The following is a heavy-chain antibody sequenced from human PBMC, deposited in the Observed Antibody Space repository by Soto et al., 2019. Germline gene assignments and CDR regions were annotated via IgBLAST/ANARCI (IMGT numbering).Heavy chain of an antibody. Sequence: ASVKVSCKVSGYTLTELSMHWVRQAPGKGLEWMGGFDPEDGETIYAQKFQGRVTMTEDTSTDTAYMELSSLRSEDTAVYYCATNLFSLDGGYYHGAFDIWGQGTMVTVSS. V-gene: IGHV1-24*01. CDR1: GYTLTELS. CDR3: ATNLFSLDGGYYHGAFDI. CDR2: FDPEDGET. J-gene: IGHJ3*02. D-gene: IGHD3-22*01.